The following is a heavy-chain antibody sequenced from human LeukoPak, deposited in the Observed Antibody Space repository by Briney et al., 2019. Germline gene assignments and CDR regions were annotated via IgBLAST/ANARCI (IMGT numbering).Heavy chain of an antibody. V-gene: IGHV4-4*07. J-gene: IGHJ4*02. CDR3: ARAVGIWFGELFAGYYFDY. Sequence: KPSETLSLTCTVSGGSISSYYWSWIRQPAGKGLEWIGRIYTSGSTNYNPSLKSRVTMSVDTSKNQFSLKLSSVTAADPAVYYCARAVGIWFGELFAGYYFDYWGQGTLVTVSS. CDR2: IYTSGST. CDR1: GGSISSYY. D-gene: IGHD3-10*01.